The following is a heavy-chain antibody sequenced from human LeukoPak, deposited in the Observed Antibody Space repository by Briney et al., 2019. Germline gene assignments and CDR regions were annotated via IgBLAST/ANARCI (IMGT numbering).Heavy chain of an antibody. Sequence: QAGGSLRLSCAASGFTFSSYAMSWVRQAPGKGLEWVSAISGSGGSTYYADSVKGRFTISRDNSKNTLYLQMNSLRAEDTAVYYCARDRRDTAMVPEFDYWGQGTLVTVSS. CDR3: ARDRRDTAMVPEFDY. V-gene: IGHV3-23*01. CDR1: GFTFSSYA. J-gene: IGHJ4*02. CDR2: ISGSGGST. D-gene: IGHD5-18*01.